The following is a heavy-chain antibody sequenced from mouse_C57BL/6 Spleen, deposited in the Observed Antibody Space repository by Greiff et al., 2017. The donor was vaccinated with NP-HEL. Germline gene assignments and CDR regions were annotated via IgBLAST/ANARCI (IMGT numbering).Heavy chain of an antibody. CDR1: GFTFSDYG. CDR2: ISSGSSTI. CDR3: ARPEGNYFWAMDY. V-gene: IGHV5-17*01. Sequence: EVHLVESGGGLVKPGGSLKLSCAASGFTFSDYGMHWVRQAPEKGLEWVAYISSGSSTIYYADTVKGRFTISRDNAKNTLFLQMTSLRSDDTAMYYCARPEGNYFWAMDYWGQGTSVTVSS. D-gene: IGHD2-1*01. J-gene: IGHJ4*01.